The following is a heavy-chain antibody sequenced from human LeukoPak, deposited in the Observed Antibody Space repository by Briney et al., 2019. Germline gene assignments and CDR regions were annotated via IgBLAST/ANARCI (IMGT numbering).Heavy chain of an antibody. CDR2: ISSSSSYI. Sequence: GGSLRLSCAAPGFTFSSYSMNWVRQAPGKGLEWVSSISSSSSYIYYADSVKGRFTISRDNAKNSLYLQMNSLRAEDTAVYYCARAPPYSSSFAFCCWGQGTLVTVSS. J-gene: IGHJ4*02. D-gene: IGHD6-6*01. V-gene: IGHV3-21*01. CDR1: GFTFSSYS. CDR3: ARAPPYSSSFAFCC.